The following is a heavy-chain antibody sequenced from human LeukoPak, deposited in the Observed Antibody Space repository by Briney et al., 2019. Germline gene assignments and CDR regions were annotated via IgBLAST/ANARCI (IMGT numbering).Heavy chain of an antibody. Sequence: GESLKISCKGSGYSFSTSWIGWVRQMPGKGLEWMGSIYPGDSDTQYSPSFQGQVTISADKSISTAYLQWSSLKASDTAMYYCARSYGGNPGGFDYWGQGTLVTVSS. CDR2: IYPGDSDT. V-gene: IGHV5-51*01. D-gene: IGHD4-23*01. CDR3: ARSYGGNPGGFDY. CDR1: GYSFSTSW. J-gene: IGHJ4*02.